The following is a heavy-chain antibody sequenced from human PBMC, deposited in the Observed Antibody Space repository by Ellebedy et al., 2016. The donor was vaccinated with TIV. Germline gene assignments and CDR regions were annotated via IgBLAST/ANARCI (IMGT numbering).Heavy chain of an antibody. D-gene: IGHD2-2*01. V-gene: IGHV4-59*08. CDR2: IHYSGST. CDR1: GGSVSGYY. CDR3: ARLGYCRSTSCRGFDP. J-gene: IGHJ5*02. Sequence: SETLSLTCTVSGGSVSGYYWTWIRQPPGKGLEWIGYIHYSGSTNYNPSLKSRVTMSVDTSKNQFSLQLNSVTAADTAVYYCARLGYCRSTSCRGFDPWGQGTLVIVSS.